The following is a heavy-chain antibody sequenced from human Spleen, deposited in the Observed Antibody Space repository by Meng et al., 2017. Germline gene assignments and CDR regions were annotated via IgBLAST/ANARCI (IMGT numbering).Heavy chain of an antibody. D-gene: IGHD3-10*01. CDR1: GGSISSSNW. Sequence: QGQLQEPGPGLVKPSGTLSLTCAVSGGSISSSNWWSWVRQPSGKGLEWIGDIYHSGTTNYNPSLKSRVTISVDKSKNQFSLKLTSVTAADTAVYYCASSLLISGGSGSYLYWGQGTLVTVSS. CDR3: ASSLLISGGSGSYLY. J-gene: IGHJ4*02. CDR2: IYHSGTT. V-gene: IGHV4-4*02.